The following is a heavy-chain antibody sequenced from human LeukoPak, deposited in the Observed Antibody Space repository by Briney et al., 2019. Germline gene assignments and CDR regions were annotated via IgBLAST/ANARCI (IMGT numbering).Heavy chain of an antibody. CDR2: IKQDGSNK. J-gene: IGHJ4*02. D-gene: IGHD3-22*01. CDR3: ARDSLPYYDSSGYRLTPFDY. V-gene: IGHV3-7*01. Sequence: QPGGSLRLSCAASGFTFSSYWMSWVRQAPGKGLEWVANIKQDGSNKYYADSVKGRFTISRDNSKNTLYLQMNSLRAEDTAVYYCARDSLPYYDSSGYRLTPFDYWGQGTLVTVSS. CDR1: GFTFSSYW.